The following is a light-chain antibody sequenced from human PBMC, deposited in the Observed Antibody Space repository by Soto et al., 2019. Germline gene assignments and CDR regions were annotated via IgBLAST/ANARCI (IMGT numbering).Light chain of an antibody. CDR3: QQYASSLT. Sequence: AIQLTQSPSSLSASVGDRVTITCRASQAIRTALGWYQQKPGKVPKLLIYAASTLQSGVPSRFSGSGSGTDFTLTISSLQPEDFATYYCQQYASSLTLGGGTKIEIK. J-gene: IGKJ4*01. CDR1: QAIRTA. CDR2: AAS. V-gene: IGKV1-6*01.